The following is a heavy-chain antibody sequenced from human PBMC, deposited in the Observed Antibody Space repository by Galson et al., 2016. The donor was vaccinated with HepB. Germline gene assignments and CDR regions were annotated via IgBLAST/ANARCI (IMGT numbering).Heavy chain of an antibody. CDR1: GFSFSNHG. D-gene: IGHD3-16*02. Sequence: SLRLSCAGSGFSFSNHGMNWVRQAPGNGLEWVAAISSDGSNKDYGDSVKGRFTIFRDNSNNTLSLQMNSLRVEDTALYYCAKDISPLLQGVIGYWGQGTLVTVSS. CDR2: ISSDGSNK. V-gene: IGHV3-30*18. CDR3: AKDISPLLQGVIGY. J-gene: IGHJ4*02.